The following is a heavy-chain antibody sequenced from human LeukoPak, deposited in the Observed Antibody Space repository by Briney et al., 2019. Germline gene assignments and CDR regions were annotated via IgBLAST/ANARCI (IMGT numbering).Heavy chain of an antibody. CDR3: ARGTVDTAIDY. Sequence: SETLSLTCTVSGGSISGYYWSWIRQPAGKGLEWIGRIYTSGSTSYNPSLKSRVTISADTSKNQFSLRLSSVTAADTAVYYCARGTVDTAIDYWGQGTLVTVSS. J-gene: IGHJ4*02. CDR1: GGSISGYY. D-gene: IGHD5-18*01. V-gene: IGHV4-4*07. CDR2: IYTSGST.